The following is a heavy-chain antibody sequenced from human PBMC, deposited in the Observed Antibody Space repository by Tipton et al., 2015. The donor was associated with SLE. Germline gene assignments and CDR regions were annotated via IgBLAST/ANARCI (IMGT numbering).Heavy chain of an antibody. Sequence: SLRLSCVASGFTFSTYEMHWVRQAPGKGLEWVSYISGSASTIYYADSVKGRFTISRDNAKTSLYLEMNSLRAEDTAVYYCARGDVTIFGVVVTAAPFDHWGQGTLVTVSS. CDR3: ARGDVTIFGVVVTAAPFDH. D-gene: IGHD3-3*01. V-gene: IGHV3-48*03. J-gene: IGHJ4*02. CDR1: GFTFSTYE. CDR2: ISGSASTI.